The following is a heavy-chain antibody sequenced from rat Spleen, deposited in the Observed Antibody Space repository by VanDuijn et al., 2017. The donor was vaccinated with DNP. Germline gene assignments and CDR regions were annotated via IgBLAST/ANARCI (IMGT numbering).Heavy chain of an antibody. J-gene: IGHJ2*01. V-gene: IGHV5S13*01. CDR3: VRLTITRDYFDF. CDR2: ITAGGNYT. CDR1: GFTFSNYG. Sequence: EVQLVESGGGSVQPGRSLKLSCAASGFTFSNYGMAWVRQAPTKGLEWVASITAGGNYTYYRDSVRGRFTISRDNAKDTQFLQMDSLGSEDTATYYCVRLTITRDYFDFWGQGVMVTVSS. D-gene: IGHD1-4*01.